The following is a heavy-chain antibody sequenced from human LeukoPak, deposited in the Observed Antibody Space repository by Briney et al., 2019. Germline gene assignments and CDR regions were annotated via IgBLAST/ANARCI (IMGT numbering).Heavy chain of an antibody. CDR2: ISYDGSNK. V-gene: IGHV3-30-3*01. CDR1: GFTFSSYA. J-gene: IGHJ3*02. Sequence: GGSLRLSCAASGFTFSSYAMHWVRQAPGKGLEWVAVISYDGSNKYYADSVKGRFTISRNNSKNTLYLQMNSLRAEDTAVYYCARDGIVVVPATGDAFDIWGQGTMVTVSS. D-gene: IGHD2-2*01. CDR3: ARDGIVVVPATGDAFDI.